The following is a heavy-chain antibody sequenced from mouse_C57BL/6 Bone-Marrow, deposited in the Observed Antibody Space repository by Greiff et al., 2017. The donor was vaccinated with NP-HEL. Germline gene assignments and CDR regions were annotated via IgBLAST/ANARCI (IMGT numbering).Heavy chain of an antibody. CDR1: GFTFSSYT. CDR2: ISGGGGNT. D-gene: IGHD2-13*01. CDR3: ARDYFYWYFDV. J-gene: IGHJ1*03. V-gene: IGHV5-9*01. Sequence: EVQVVESGGGLVKPGGSLKLSCAASGFTFSSYTMSWVRQTPEKRLEWVATISGGGGNTYYPDSVKGRFTISRDNAKNTLYLQMSSLRSEDTALYYCARDYFYWYFDVWGTGTTVTVSS.